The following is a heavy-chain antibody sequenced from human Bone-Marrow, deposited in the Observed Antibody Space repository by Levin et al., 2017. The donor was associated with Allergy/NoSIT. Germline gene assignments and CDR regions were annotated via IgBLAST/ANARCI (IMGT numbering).Heavy chain of an antibody. CDR1: GGSIRSSSFY. CDR2: IYYSGSA. D-gene: IGHD5-12*01. V-gene: IGHV4-39*01. J-gene: IGHJ6*02. Sequence: SETLSLTCSVSGGSIRSSSFYWDWIRQSPGKGPEWIGSIYYSGSAHYSPSLKSRVTIYVDTSRNQFSLKIKYVTAADTAVYYCARQGPTRVSGFEWARDVWGQGTTVTVSS. CDR3: ARQGPTRVSGFEWARDV.